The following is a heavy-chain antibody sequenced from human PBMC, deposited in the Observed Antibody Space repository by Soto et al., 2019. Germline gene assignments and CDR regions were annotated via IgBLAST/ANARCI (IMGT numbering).Heavy chain of an antibody. CDR1: GYSFTNYW. D-gene: IGHD3-22*01. CDR2: IYPGDSDT. Sequence: GESLKISCKGSGYSFTNYWVGWVRQMPGKGLEWMGMIYPGDSDTRYSPPFQGHVTISADRSISTAYLQWSSLKASDTAIYYCARMDSSGLGIDYWGQGTLVTVSS. J-gene: IGHJ4*02. V-gene: IGHV5-51*01. CDR3: ARMDSSGLGIDY.